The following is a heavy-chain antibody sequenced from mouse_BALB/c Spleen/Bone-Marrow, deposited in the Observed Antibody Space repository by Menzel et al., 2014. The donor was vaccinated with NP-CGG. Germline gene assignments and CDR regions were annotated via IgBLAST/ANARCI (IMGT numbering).Heavy chain of an antibody. V-gene: IGHV7-3*02. J-gene: IGHJ4*01. Sequence: EVMLVESGGGLVQPGGSLRLSCATSGFTFTDYYMNWVRQPPGKALEWLGFIRNRANGYTTEFSASVKGRFTISGDNSQSILYLQINTLRAEDSATYYCARYDGYSDNAMDYWGQGTSVTVSS. D-gene: IGHD2-3*01. CDR3: ARYDGYSDNAMDY. CDR1: GFTFTDYY. CDR2: IRNRANGYTT.